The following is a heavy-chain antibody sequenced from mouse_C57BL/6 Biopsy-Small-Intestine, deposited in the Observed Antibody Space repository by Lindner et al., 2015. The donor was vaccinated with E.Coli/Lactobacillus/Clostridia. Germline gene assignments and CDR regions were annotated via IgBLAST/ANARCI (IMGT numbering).Heavy chain of an antibody. CDR3: ARGRRDYVWGSYPNYYGMDV. Sequence: SVKVSCKASGGTFSSYAISWVRQAPGQGLEWMGGIIPIFGTANYAQKFQGRVTITADESTSTAHMDLSSLISEDTAVYYCARGRRDYVWGSYPNYYGMDVWGQGTTVTVSS. CDR1: GGTFSSYA. V-gene: IGHV1-81*01. J-gene: IGHJ1*01. CDR2: IIPIFGTA. D-gene: IGHD1-1*01.